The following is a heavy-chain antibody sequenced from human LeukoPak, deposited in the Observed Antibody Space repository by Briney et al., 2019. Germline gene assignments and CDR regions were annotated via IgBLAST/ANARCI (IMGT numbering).Heavy chain of an antibody. CDR1: GFTFSSYA. D-gene: IGHD4-17*01. CDR3: ARVGYPRGLGYGDLQTTYYFDY. J-gene: IGHJ4*02. V-gene: IGHV4-34*01. Sequence: GSLRLSCAASGFTFSSYAMSWIRRPPGKGLEWIGEINHSGSTNYNPSLKSRVTISVDTSKNQFSLKLSSVTAADTAVYYCARVGYPRGLGYGDLQTTYYFDYWGQGTLVTVSS. CDR2: INHSGST.